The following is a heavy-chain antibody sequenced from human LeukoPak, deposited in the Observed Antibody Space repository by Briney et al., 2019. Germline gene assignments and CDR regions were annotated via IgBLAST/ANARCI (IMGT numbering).Heavy chain of an antibody. J-gene: IGHJ4*02. Sequence: SETLSLTCTVSGGPISSYYWSWIRQPPGKGLEWIGYIYTSGSTNYNPSLKSRVTISVDTSKNQFSLKLSSVTAADTAVYYCARRLIAVAGTDYFDCWGQGTLVTVSS. CDR3: ARRLIAVAGTDYFDC. CDR2: IYTSGST. CDR1: GGPISSYY. D-gene: IGHD6-19*01. V-gene: IGHV4-4*09.